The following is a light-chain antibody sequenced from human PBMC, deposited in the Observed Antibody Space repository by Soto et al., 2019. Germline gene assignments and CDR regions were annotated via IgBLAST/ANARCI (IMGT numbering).Light chain of an antibody. V-gene: IGLV6-57*04. CDR2: QDN. J-gene: IGLJ2*01. CDR1: SDSIADNY. CDR3: QSYDNSFVI. Sequence: NFMLTQPHSVSESPGKTVTISCTRSSDSIADNYVQWYQQRPGSAPTTLIYQDNQRPSGVPDRFSGSIDSSSNSASLTISGLKTEDEADYYCQSYDNSFVIFGGGTKVTVL.